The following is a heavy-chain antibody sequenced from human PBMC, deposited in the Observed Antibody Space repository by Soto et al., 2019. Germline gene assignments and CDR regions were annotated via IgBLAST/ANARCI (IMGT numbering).Heavy chain of an antibody. CDR3: AKSRAGYYDSSGYPFPFDY. J-gene: IGHJ4*02. D-gene: IGHD3-22*01. Sequence: GGSLRLSCAASGFTFSSYAMSWVRQAPGKGLEWVSAISGSGGSTYYADSVKGRFTISRDNSKNTLYLQMNSLRSEDTALYYCAKSRAGYYDSSGYPFPFDYWGQGT. CDR2: ISGSGGST. V-gene: IGHV3-23*01. CDR1: GFTFSSYA.